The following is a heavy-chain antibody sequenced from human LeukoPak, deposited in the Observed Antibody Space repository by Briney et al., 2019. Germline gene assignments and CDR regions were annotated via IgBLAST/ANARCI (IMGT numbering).Heavy chain of an antibody. CDR2: IHPSGRT. CDR1: GGSFSGYY. CDR3: ARGRDEYKGGNY. J-gene: IGHJ4*02. V-gene: IGHV4-34*01. Sequence: SETLSLTCAVYGGSFSGYYLTWIRQPPGKGLEWIGEIHPSGRTNYSPSLESRVTISLDTSKNQFSLKLSSVTAADTAIYYCARGRDEYKGGNYWGQGTLVTVSS. D-gene: IGHD5-24*01.